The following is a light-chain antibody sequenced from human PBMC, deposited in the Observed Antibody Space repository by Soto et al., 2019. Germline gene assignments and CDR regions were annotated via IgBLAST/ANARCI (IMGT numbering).Light chain of an antibody. Sequence: DIQMTQSPSTLSASVGDRVTITCRASQSIDKWLAWYQQKPGKAPKLLIYKASILLSGVASRFSGSGSATEFTLTSSSLQPDDVGSCFCRQYNRFSWTFGQGTKVEIK. CDR2: KAS. CDR1: QSIDKW. V-gene: IGKV1-5*03. J-gene: IGKJ1*01. CDR3: RQYNRFSWT.